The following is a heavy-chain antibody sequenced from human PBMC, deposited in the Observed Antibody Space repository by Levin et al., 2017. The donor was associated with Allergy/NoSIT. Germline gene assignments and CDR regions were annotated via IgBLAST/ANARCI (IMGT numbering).Heavy chain of an antibody. V-gene: IGHV3-30*18. D-gene: IGHD3-9*01. CDR2: ISYDGSNK. CDR1: GFTFSSYG. CDR3: AKEGLLRYFDWLLLPYFDY. J-gene: IGHJ4*02. Sequence: GGSLRLSCAASGFTFSSYGMHWVRQAPGKGLEWVAVISYDGSNKYYADSVKGRFTISRDNSKNTLYLQMNSLRAEDTAVYYCAKEGLLRYFDWLLLPYFDYWGQGTLVTVSS.